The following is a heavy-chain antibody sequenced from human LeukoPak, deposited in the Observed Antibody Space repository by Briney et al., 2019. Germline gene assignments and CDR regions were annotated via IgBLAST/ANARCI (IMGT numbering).Heavy chain of an antibody. CDR1: GGSISSYY. CDR2: IYYSGST. D-gene: IGHD1-26*01. J-gene: IGHJ4*02. V-gene: IGHV4-59*01. CDR3: AILLIVGGTEYFDY. Sequence: PSETLSLTCTVSGGSISSYYWSWIRQPPGKGLEWFGYIYYSGSTNYNPSLKSRVTISVDTSKNQFSLKRSSVTAADTAVYYCAILLIVGGTEYFDYWGQGTLVTVSS.